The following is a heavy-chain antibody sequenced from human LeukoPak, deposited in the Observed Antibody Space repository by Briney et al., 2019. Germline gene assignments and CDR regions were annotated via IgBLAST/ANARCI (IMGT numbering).Heavy chain of an antibody. D-gene: IGHD2-2*01. CDR2: ISWNSGSM. V-gene: IGHV3-9*01. CDR3: AKASVVVPPFFDY. J-gene: IGHJ4*02. CDR1: GFTFDDYA. Sequence: GRSLRLSCAASGFTFDDYAMRWVRQAPGKGLEWVSGISWNSGSMGYADSVKGRFTISRDNAKNSLYLQMNSLRAEDTALYYCAKASVVVPPFFDYWGQGTLVTVSS.